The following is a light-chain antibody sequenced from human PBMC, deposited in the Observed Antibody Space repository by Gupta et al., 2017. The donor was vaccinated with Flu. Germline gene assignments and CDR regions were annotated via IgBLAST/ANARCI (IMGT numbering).Light chain of an antibody. CDR1: QGVSSSY. CDR3: QQYSSVTRT. J-gene: IGKJ1*01. Sequence: EIVLTQSPGTLSLSPGERAALSCMASQGVSSSYLAWYQQKPGQAPRLLIYGASSRATGIPDRFSGSGYGTDFTLTISRLEPEDFAVYYCQQYSSVTRTFGQGTKVEIK. CDR2: GAS. V-gene: IGKV3-20*01.